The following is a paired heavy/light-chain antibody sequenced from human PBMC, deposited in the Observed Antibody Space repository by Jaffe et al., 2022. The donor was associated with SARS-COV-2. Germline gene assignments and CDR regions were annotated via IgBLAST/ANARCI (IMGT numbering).Heavy chain of an antibody. D-gene: IGHD1-26*01. J-gene: IGHJ4*02. CDR1: GYTFTNYG. V-gene: IGHV1-18*01. Sequence: QVQLVQSGTEVKKPGASVKVSCKASGYTFTNYGINWVRQAPGQGLEWLGWINPYNGNTNYPQKFQGRVTMTTDTSTRTAQMELRSLRSDDTAVYYCARDKAEVGPLDYWGQGTLVTVSS. CDR3: ARDKAEVGPLDY. CDR2: INPYNGNT.
Light chain of an antibody. V-gene: IGKV4-1*01. CDR3: QQYYNTPRT. J-gene: IGKJ1*01. CDR2: WAS. Sequence: DIVMTQSPDSLAVSLGERATINCKSSQTVLYTSNKKNYLGWYQQKPGQPPKLLISWASTRESGVPDRFSGSGSGTDFTLTISSLQAEDVAVYYCQQYYNTPRTFGQGTKVEIK. CDR1: QTVLYTSNKKNY.